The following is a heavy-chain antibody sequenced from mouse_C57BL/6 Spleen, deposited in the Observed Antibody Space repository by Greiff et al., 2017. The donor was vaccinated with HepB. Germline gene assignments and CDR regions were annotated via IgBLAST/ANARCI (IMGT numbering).Heavy chain of an antibody. CDR1: GYTFTSYW. V-gene: IGHV1-69*01. J-gene: IGHJ4*01. CDR3: ARRGSRIPYWYAMDY. CDR2: IDPSDSYT. Sequence: QVQLQQPGAELVMPGASVKLSCKASGYTFTSYWMHWVKQRPGQGLEWIGEIDPSDSYTNYNQKFKGKSTLTVDKSSSTAYMQLSSLTSEDSAVYYCARRGSRIPYWYAMDYWGQGTSVTVSS. D-gene: IGHD1-1*01.